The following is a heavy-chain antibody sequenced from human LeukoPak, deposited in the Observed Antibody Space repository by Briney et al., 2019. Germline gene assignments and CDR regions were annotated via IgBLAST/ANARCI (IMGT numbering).Heavy chain of an antibody. J-gene: IGHJ4*02. D-gene: IGHD6-19*01. CDR2: ISGSGGST. CDR1: GFTFSSHA. Sequence: GGSLRLSCAASGFTFSSHAMSWVRQAPGKGLEWVSAISGSGGSTYYAESVKGRFTISRDNSKNTLSLQMNSLRAEDTAVYYCAKDTPVSGTSRKFGYWGQGTLVTVSS. CDR3: AKDTPVSGTSRKFGY. V-gene: IGHV3-23*01.